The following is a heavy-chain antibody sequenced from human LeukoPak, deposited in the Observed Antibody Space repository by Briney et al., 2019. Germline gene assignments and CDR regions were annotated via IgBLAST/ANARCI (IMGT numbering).Heavy chain of an antibody. D-gene: IGHD2-2*02. CDR1: GGSFSGYY. CDR2: INHSGST. Sequence: SETLSLTCAVYGGSFSGYYWSWIRQPPGKGLEWIGEINHSGSTNYNPSLRSRVTISVDTSKNQFSLKLSSVTAADTAVYYCARGNIVVVPAAITYYYYYGMDVWGQGTTVTVSS. V-gene: IGHV4-34*01. J-gene: IGHJ6*02. CDR3: ARGNIVVVPAAITYYYYYGMDV.